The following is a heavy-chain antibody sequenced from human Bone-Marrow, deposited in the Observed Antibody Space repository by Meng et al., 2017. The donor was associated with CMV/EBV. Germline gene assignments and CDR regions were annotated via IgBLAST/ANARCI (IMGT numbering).Heavy chain of an antibody. CDR2: IYYTGST. D-gene: IGHD5-12*01. CDR3: ARGLKSGYDSYNWVDP. V-gene: IGHV4-61*01. J-gene: IGHJ5*02. CDR1: GGSVSTGTYY. Sequence: SETLSLTCTVSGGSVSTGTYYWIWIRQPPGKGLEWIGYIYYTGSTNYNPSLKSRVTISADTSNNQFSLRLTSVTAADTAVYYCARGLKSGYDSYNWVDPWGQGTLVTVSS.